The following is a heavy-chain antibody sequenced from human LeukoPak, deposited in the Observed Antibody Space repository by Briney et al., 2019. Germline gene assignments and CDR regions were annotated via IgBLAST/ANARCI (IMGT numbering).Heavy chain of an antibody. Sequence: GASVKVSCKASGYTFIRHWMHWVRQAPGQGLEWMGVINPNGGTTIYAQKLQGRVTLTRDMSTSTLYMELSSLTSEDTAVYYCARDSSSSASWWLDPWGQGTLVTVSS. CDR3: ARDSSSSASWWLDP. CDR1: GYTFIRHW. V-gene: IGHV1-46*01. CDR2: INPNGGTT. D-gene: IGHD6-6*01. J-gene: IGHJ5*02.